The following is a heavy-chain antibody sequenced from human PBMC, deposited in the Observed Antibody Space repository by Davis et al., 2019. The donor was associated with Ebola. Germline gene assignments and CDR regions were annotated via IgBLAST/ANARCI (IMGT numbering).Heavy chain of an antibody. Sequence: AASVKVSCKASGYTFTNYGITWVRQAPGQGLEWMGRINPNSGGTNYAQKFQGRVTMTRDTSISTAYMELSRLRSDDTAVYYCARVSLEWLLLTDWANFDYWGQGTLVTVSS. J-gene: IGHJ4*02. D-gene: IGHD3-3*01. V-gene: IGHV1-2*06. CDR3: ARVSLEWLLLTDWANFDY. CDR2: INPNSGGT. CDR1: GYTFTNYG.